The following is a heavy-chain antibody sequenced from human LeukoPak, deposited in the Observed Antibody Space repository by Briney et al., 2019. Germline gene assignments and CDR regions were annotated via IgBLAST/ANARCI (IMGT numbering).Heavy chain of an antibody. CDR2: FDPEDGET. J-gene: IGHJ5*02. Sequence: ASVKVSCKVSGYTLTELSMHWVRQAPGKGLEWMGGFDPEDGETIYAQKFQGRVTMTEDTSTDTAYMELSSLRSEDTAVYYCASSGSCSSTSCFNLHNWFDPWGQGTLVTVSS. CDR3: ASSGSCSSTSCFNLHNWFDP. CDR1: GYTLTELS. V-gene: IGHV1-24*01. D-gene: IGHD2-2*01.